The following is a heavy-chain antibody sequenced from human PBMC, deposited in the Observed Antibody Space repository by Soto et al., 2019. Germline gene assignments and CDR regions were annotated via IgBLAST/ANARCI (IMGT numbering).Heavy chain of an antibody. CDR3: AREKTVGGIRLDN. CDR2: VSHDGINT. D-gene: IGHD1-26*01. CDR1: GLTFINYP. J-gene: IGHJ4*02. Sequence: QAQLVESGRGVVPPGRSLRLSCAASGLTFINYPMHWFRQAPGKGLEWVAVVSHDGINTYYADSVKRRFTISRDNSKNTLYLQQNSLRTEDTAVFYCAREKTVGGIRLDNWGQGTLVTVSS. V-gene: IGHV3-30-3*01.